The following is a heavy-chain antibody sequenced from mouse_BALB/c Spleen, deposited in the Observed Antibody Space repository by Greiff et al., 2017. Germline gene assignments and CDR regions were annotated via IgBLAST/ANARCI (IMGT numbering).Heavy chain of an antibody. CDR2: ISYSGST. D-gene: IGHD1-1*01. J-gene: IGHJ1*01. Sequence: EVQLQQSGPSLVKPSQTLSLTCSVTGDSITSGYWNWIRKFPGNKLEYMGYISYSGSTYYNPSLKSRISITRDTSKNQYYLQLNSVTTEDTATYYCARYKHYYGSSYWYFDVWGAGTTVTVSS. CDR1: GDSITSGY. V-gene: IGHV3-8*02. CDR3: ARYKHYYGSSYWYFDV.